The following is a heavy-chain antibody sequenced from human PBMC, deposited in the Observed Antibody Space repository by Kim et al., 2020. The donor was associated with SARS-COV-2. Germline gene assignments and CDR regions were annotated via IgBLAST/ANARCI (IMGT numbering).Heavy chain of an antibody. CDR1: GYTFTSYA. D-gene: IGHD3-3*01. V-gene: IGHV7-4-1*02. CDR2: INTNTGNP. J-gene: IGHJ6*01. Sequence: ASVKVSCKASGYTFTSYAMNWVRQAPGQGLEWMGLINTNTGNPTYAQGFTGRFVFSLDTSVSTAYLQTSSLKAEDTAVYYCARDPGVSTIFGVVIRNANYYGRDVWGQGTTVTVSS. CDR3: ARDPGVSTIFGVVIRNANYYGRDV.